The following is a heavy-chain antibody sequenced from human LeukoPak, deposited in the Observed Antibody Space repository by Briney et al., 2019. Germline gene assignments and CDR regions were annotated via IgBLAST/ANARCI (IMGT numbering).Heavy chain of an antibody. J-gene: IGHJ3*02. V-gene: IGHV4-30-4*08. CDR3: ARDPGIAAAGSNAFDI. D-gene: IGHD6-13*01. Sequence: PSQTLSLTCTVSGGSISSGDYYWSWIRQPPGKGLEWIGYIYYSGSTYYNPSLKSRVTISVDTSKNQFSLKLSSVTAADTAVYYCARDPGIAAAGSNAFDIWGQGTMVTVSS. CDR2: IYYSGST. CDR1: GGSISSGDYY.